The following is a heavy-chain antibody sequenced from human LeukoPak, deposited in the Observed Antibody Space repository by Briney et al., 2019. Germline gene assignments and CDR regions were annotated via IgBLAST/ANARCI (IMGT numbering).Heavy chain of an antibody. D-gene: IGHD2-2*01. CDR2: TNRDGSEK. J-gene: IGHJ3*02. CDR3: ARDSASCRGCAFDI. CDR1: EFTFTNFW. V-gene: IGHV3-7*01. Sequence: PGGALRLSCAASEFTFTNFWMRWVRQAPGKGLEWVANTNRDGSEKYYVDSVKGRVTISRDNAMNFLYLQLNSLRVDDTAVYYCARDSASCRGCAFDIWGQGTVVTVSS.